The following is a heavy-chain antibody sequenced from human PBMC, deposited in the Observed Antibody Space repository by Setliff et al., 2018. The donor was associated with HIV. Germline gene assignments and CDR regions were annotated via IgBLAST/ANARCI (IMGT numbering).Heavy chain of an antibody. Sequence: SETLSLTCTVSGGSISSNIYFWGWIRQPPGKGLEWIGSIYYSGSAYYNSSLRSRLTIPVDTSKNQFSLKLKSVTAADTAVYYCASQVTGYHDFWSGYLGYFDYWGQGLLVTVSS. D-gene: IGHD3-3*01. J-gene: IGHJ4*02. CDR1: GGSISSNIYF. V-gene: IGHV4-39*01. CDR3: ASQVTGYHDFWSGYLGYFDY. CDR2: IYYSGSA.